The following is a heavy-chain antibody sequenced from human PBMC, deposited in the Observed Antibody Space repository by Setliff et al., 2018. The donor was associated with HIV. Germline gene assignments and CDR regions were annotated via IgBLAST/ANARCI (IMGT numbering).Heavy chain of an antibody. CDR3: ARGYCGGGICYSPNWFDP. CDR1: GYTFTSYY. D-gene: IGHD2-15*01. Sequence: ASVKVSCKASGYTFTSYYMHWVRQAPGQGLEWMGIINPSGGSTSYAQKFQGRVTMTRDTSTSTVYMELRSLTYGDTAVYYCARGYCGGGICYSPNWFDPWGQGTLVTVSS. V-gene: IGHV1-46*01. CDR2: INPSGGST. J-gene: IGHJ5*02.